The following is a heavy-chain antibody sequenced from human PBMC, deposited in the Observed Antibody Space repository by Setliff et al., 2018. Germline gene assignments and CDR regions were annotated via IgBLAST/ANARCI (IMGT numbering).Heavy chain of an antibody. CDR3: ARVVRFLEWLRYYYYYMDV. CDR2: VYYTGST. D-gene: IGHD3-3*01. V-gene: IGHV4-59*11. J-gene: IGHJ6*03. Sequence: SETLSLTCTVSGGSISSQYWSWIRQPPGKGLEWIGYVYYTGSTNYNPSLKSRVTISVDTSKNQFSLKLSSVTAADTAVYYCARVVRFLEWLRYYYYYMDVWGKGTTVTVSS. CDR1: GGSISSQY.